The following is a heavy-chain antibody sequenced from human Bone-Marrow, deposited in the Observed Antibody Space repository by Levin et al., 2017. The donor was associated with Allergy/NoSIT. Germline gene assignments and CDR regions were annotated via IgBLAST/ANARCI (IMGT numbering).Heavy chain of an antibody. D-gene: IGHD3-3*01. CDR2: ISLHGSNQ. J-gene: IGHJ6*02. V-gene: IGHV3-30-3*01. CDR1: GFSFSRYS. Sequence: GGSLRLSCAASGFSFSRYSMHWVRQAPGKGLEWVAVISLHGSNQYYAASVKGRFTISRDNSKNPLFLHMAGLRAEDTAVYFCAGDPGATLDHYYCDGTDVWGQGTTVTVSS. CDR3: AGDPGATLDHYYCDGTDV.